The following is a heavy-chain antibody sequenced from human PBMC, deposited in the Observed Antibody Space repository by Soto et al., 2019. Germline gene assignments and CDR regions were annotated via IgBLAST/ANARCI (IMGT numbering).Heavy chain of an antibody. V-gene: IGHV1-3*01. J-gene: IGHJ4*02. CDR1: GYTFTSYA. CDR2: INAGNGNT. Sequence: ASVTVSCTASGYTFTSYAIHWVRQAPGQRLEWMGWINAGNGNTKYSQKFQGRVTITRDTSASTAYMELSSLRSEETAVYYCARGVYGSGNYYLDYWGQGTLVTVSS. D-gene: IGHD3-10*01. CDR3: ARGVYGSGNYYLDY.